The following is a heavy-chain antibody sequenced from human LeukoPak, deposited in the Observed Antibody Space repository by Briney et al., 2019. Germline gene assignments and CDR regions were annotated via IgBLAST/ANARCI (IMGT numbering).Heavy chain of an antibody. J-gene: IGHJ4*02. V-gene: IGHV3-23*01. CDR2: MSSGGGTT. D-gene: IGHD6-13*01. CDR3: ASRLSSAAWYDY. Sequence: GGSLRLSCAASGFTFSSSAMGWVRQAPGKGLEWVSTMSSGGGTTYYADSVKGRFTISRDNSKSTLYLQMNSLTADDAAIYYCASRLSSAAWYDYWGQGVLVIVSS. CDR1: GFTFSSSA.